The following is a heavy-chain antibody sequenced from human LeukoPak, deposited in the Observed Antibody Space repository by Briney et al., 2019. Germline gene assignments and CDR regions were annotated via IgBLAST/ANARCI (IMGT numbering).Heavy chain of an antibody. Sequence: SETLSLTCTVSGDSISGYYWSWFRQPPGKGLEWIGYIYHSGSTKNNPSLKSRVTISVDRSKNQFSLKLSSVTAADTAAYYCVAQMTTAAGGAFDIWGQGTMVTVSS. J-gene: IGHJ3*02. D-gene: IGHD1-1*01. CDR1: GDSISGYY. CDR2: IYHSGST. CDR3: VAQMTTAAGGAFDI. V-gene: IGHV4-59*03.